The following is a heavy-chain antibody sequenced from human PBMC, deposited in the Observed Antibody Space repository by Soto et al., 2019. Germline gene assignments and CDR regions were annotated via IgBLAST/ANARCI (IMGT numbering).Heavy chain of an antibody. D-gene: IGHD6-13*01. Sequence: GASLKISSNGSGYSFTNYWISWVRRMPGKGLEWMGNIDSVDSYTNYGPSFQGHVTFSVDTSISTAYLQWSSLKASDTAIYYCARIESIARNWFDPWGQGTLVTVSS. J-gene: IGHJ5*02. V-gene: IGHV5-10-1*01. CDR2: IDSVDSYT. CDR1: GYSFTNYW. CDR3: ARIESIARNWFDP.